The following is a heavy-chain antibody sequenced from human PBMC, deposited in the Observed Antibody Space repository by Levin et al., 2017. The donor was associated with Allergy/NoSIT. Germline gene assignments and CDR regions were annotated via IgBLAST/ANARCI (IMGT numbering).Heavy chain of an antibody. V-gene: IGHV3-23*01. J-gene: IGHJ4*02. CDR2: ISGSGGST. CDR3: AYSSGWYGSVY. Sequence: GESLKISCAASGFTFSSYAMSWVRQAPGKGLEWVSAISGSGGSTYYADSVKGRFTISRDNSKNTLYLQMNSLRAEDTAVYYCAYSSGWYGSVYWGQGTLVTVSS. D-gene: IGHD6-19*01. CDR1: GFTFSSYA.